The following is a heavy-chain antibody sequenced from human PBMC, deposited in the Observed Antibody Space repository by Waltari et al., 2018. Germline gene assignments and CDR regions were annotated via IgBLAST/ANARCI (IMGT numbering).Heavy chain of an antibody. D-gene: IGHD6-19*01. CDR1: GYTFTGYY. Sequence: QVQLVQSGAEVKKPGASVKDSCKAAGYTFTGYYMHWVRQAPGQGLEWSGWINPNRGGTKHAQKLQGRVTMTRDTSISIAYMERSRLRSDDTAVYYCARDWDGAVAGTDYWGQGTLVTVSS. V-gene: IGHV1-2*02. J-gene: IGHJ4*02. CDR3: ARDWDGAVAGTDY. CDR2: INPNRGGT.